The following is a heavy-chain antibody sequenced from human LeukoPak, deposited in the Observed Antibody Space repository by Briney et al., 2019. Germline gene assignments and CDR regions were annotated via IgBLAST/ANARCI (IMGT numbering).Heavy chain of an antibody. D-gene: IGHD1-26*01. CDR3: ARDDGGSYNAFDI. V-gene: IGHV1-46*01. CDR1: GYTFTSYY. J-gene: IGHJ3*02. CDR2: INPSGGSA. Sequence: ASVKVSCKASGYTFTSYYMHGVRQAPGQGLEWMGIINPSGGSASYEQKFQGRVTMTRDTSTSTVYMELSSLRSEDTAVYYCARDDGGSYNAFDIWGQGTMVTVSS.